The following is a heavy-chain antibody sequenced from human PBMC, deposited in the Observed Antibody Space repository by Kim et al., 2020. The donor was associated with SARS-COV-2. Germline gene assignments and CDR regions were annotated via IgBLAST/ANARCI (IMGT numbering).Heavy chain of an antibody. J-gene: IGHJ6*02. V-gene: IGHV4-31*03. Sequence: SETLSLTCTVSGGSISSGGYYWSWIRQHPGKGLEWIGYIYYSGSTYYNPSLKSRVTISVDTSKNQFSLKLSSVTAADTAVYYCARCRFGNTAGKVYGMDVWGQGTTVTVSS. CDR2: IYYSGST. CDR3: ARCRFGNTAGKVYGMDV. CDR1: GGSISSGGYY. D-gene: IGHD6-13*01.